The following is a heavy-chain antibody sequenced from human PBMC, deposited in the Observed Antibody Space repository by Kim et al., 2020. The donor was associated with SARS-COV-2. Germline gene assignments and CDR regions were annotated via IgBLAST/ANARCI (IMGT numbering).Heavy chain of an antibody. CDR2: IWYDGSNK. V-gene: IGHV3-33*06. D-gene: IGHD1-26*01. J-gene: IGHJ4*02. CDR3: AEDRGELDGFDY. Sequence: GGSLRLSCAASGFTFSSYAMHWVRQAPGKGLEWVAVIWYDGSNKYYADSVKGRFTISRDNSKNTLYLQMNSLRAEDTAVYYCAEDRGELDGFDYWGQGTLVTVSS. CDR1: GFTFSSYA.